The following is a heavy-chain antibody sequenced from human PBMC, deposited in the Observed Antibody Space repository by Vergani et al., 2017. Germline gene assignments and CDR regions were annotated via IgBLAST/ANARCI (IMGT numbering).Heavy chain of an antibody. Sequence: QVQLVQSGAEVKKPGSSVKVSCKASGGTFSSYAISWVRQAPGQGLEWMGGIIPIFGTANFAQKFQGRVTITADESTSTAYMELGSLRSEDTAVYYCARLILGDGDYRGFNDYWGQGALVTGSS. V-gene: IGHV1-69*01. J-gene: IGHJ4*02. CDR1: GGTFSSYA. CDR2: IIPIFGTA. D-gene: IGHD4-17*01. CDR3: ARLILGDGDYRGFNDY.